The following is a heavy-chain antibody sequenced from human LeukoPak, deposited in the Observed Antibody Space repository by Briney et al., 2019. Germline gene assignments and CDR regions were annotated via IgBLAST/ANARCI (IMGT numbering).Heavy chain of an antibody. Sequence: SETLSLTCTVSGYSISSGYYWGWIRQPPGKGLEWIGSIYHSGSTNYNPSLKSRVTISVDTSKNQFSLKLSSVTAADTAVYYCARRVGGNWNYRYYYYYMDVWGKGTTVTVSS. V-gene: IGHV4-38-2*02. D-gene: IGHD1-7*01. CDR1: GYSISSGYY. J-gene: IGHJ6*03. CDR3: ARRVGGNWNYRYYYYYMDV. CDR2: IYHSGST.